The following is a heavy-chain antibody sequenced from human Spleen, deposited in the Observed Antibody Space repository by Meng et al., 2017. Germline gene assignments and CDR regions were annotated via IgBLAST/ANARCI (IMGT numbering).Heavy chain of an antibody. D-gene: IGHD6-13*01. CDR2: IDPSTRNR. Sequence: VLRVESGVAVEEAGTSGRRACKSCEDNLNRYHVHWGQQAPGQGREGVGIIDPSTRNRGYAQRSQGRVTMTRDTSTSTVYMELSSLRSDDTAMYYCARDHSQRSNWYGWWFDPWGQGTLVTVSS. J-gene: IGHJ5*02. CDR3: ARDHSQRSNWYGWWFDP. V-gene: IGHV1-46*02. CDR1: EDNLNRYH.